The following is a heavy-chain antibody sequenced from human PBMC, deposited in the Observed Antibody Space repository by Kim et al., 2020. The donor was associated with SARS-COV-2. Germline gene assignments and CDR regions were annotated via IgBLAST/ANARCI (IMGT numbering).Heavy chain of an antibody. D-gene: IGHD5-18*01. V-gene: IGHV3-72*01. Sequence: GSLRLSCAASGFSFSDHYMDWVRQAPGKGLEWVGRTRNKANSYTTEYAASVKGRFTISRDDSKNSLYLQMNSLTTEDTAVYYCTRVRYSGNGFDIWGQG. CDR2: TRNKANSYTT. CDR3: TRVRYSGNGFDI. J-gene: IGHJ3*02. CDR1: GFSFSDHY.